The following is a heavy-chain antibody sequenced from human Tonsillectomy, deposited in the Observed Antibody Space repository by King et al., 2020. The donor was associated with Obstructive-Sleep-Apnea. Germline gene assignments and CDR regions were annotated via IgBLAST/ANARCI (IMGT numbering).Heavy chain of an antibody. J-gene: IGHJ4*02. V-gene: IGHV4-39*07. Sequence: LQLQESGPGLVKPSETLSLTCTVSGGSISSSSYYWGWIRQPPGKGLEWIGSIYYSGSTYYNPSLKSRVTISVDTSKNQFSLKLSSVTAADTAVYYWARGLLGEVGGTYGDYWGQGTLVNVSP. CDR2: IYYSGST. CDR1: GGSISSSSYY. D-gene: IGHD2-8*01. CDR3: ARGLLGEVGGTYGDY.